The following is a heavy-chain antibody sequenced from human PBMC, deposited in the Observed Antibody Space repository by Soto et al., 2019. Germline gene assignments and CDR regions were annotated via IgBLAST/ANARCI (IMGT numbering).Heavy chain of an antibody. Sequence: QVQLVQSGAEVKKPGSSVKVSCKASGGTFSSYTIRWVRQAPGQGLEWMGRIIPILGIANYAQKFQGRVTNTTDKSTSTAYMELSSLRSEDTAVYYCERGDRRGSSPYMVYFDYWGQGTLVTVSS. V-gene: IGHV1-69*02. CDR3: ERGDRRGSSPYMVYFDY. CDR1: GGTFSSYT. J-gene: IGHJ4*02. D-gene: IGHD6-13*01. CDR2: IIPILGIA.